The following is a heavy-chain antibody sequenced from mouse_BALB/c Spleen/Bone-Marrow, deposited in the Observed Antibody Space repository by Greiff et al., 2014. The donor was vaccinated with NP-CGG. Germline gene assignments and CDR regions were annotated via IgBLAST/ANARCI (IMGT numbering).Heavy chain of an antibody. V-gene: IGHV1-14*01. J-gene: IGHJ4*01. D-gene: IGHD1-1*01. CDR1: GYTFTSYV. Sequence: VQLQQSGPELVKPGASVKMSCKASGYTFTSYVMHWVKQKPGQGLEWIGYINPYNDGTKYNEKLKGKATLTSDKSSSTAYMELSSLTSEDSAVYYCAREGGYYGSLYAMDYWGQGTSVTVSS. CDR2: INPYNDGT. CDR3: AREGGYYGSLYAMDY.